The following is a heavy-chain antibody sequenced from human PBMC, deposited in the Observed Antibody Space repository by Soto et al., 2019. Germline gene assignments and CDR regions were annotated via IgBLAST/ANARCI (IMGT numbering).Heavy chain of an antibody. CDR1: GGSITSSGYY. J-gene: IGHJ4*02. CDR2: TSNSGST. D-gene: IGHD2-2*01. V-gene: IGHV4-31*03. CDR3: ARGGGSTKVDY. Sequence: QVQLQESGPGLVKPSQTLSLTCTVSGGSITSSGYYWCWIRQHPGEGLEWIGFTSNSGSTSYNPSLKSRVTISVDTSSNQFSGNLKSVTAADTAVYYCARGGGSTKVDYWGQGTLVTVSP.